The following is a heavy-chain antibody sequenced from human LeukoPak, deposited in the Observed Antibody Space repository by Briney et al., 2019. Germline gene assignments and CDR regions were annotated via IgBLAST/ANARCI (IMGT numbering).Heavy chain of an antibody. D-gene: IGHD6-25*01. CDR1: GFTFSSYA. J-gene: IGHJ6*03. CDR2: INHSGST. Sequence: GSLRLSCAASGFTFSSYAMSWVRQPPGKGLEWIGEINHSGSTNYNPSLKSRVTISVDTSKNQFSLKLSSVTAADTAVYYCARRPSGYYYYYMDVWGKGTTVTISS. V-gene: IGHV4-34*01. CDR3: ARRPSGYYYYYMDV.